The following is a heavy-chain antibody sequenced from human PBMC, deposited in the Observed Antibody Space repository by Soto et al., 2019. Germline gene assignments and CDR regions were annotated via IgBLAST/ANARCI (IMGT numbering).Heavy chain of an antibody. J-gene: IGHJ5*02. CDR3: ARILVPNWFDP. CDR2: IYYSGST. CDR1: GGSISSYY. D-gene: IGHD2-8*02. Sequence: QVQLQESGPGLVKPSETLSLTCTVSGGSISSYYWSWIRQPPGKGLEWIGYIYYSGSTNYNPSLTSRVTISVDTSKNQFSLKLSSVTAADTAVYYCARILVPNWFDPWGQGTLVTVSS. V-gene: IGHV4-59*01.